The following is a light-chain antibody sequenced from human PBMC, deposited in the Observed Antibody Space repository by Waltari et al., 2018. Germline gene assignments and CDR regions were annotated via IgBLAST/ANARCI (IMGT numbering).Light chain of an antibody. Sequence: AAPGQKVSISCSGSTSNIGNNYVSWYQQFPGEAPKVLIYGNDKRTTGIPDRFSGSKSGTSATLDITGLQTGDEAVYYCGTWDNTLSAVFGGGTKVTVL. CDR1: TSNIGNNY. CDR3: GTWDNTLSAV. V-gene: IGLV1-51*02. CDR2: GND. J-gene: IGLJ2*01.